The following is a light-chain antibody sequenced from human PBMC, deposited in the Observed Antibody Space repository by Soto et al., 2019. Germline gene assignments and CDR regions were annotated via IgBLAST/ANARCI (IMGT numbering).Light chain of an antibody. CDR3: ALYMGSGIWV. Sequence: QAVVTQEPSFSVSPGGTVTLTCGLTSGSVSTSYYPSWYQQTPGQAPRTLMYSTNTRSSGVPDRFSGSILGNKAALTITGAQADDECDYYCALYMGSGIWVFGGGTKVTVL. CDR1: SGSVSTSYY. CDR2: STN. V-gene: IGLV8-61*01. J-gene: IGLJ3*02.